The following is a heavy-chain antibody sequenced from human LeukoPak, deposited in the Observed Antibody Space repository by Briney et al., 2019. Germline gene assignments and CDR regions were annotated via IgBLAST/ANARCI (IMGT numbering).Heavy chain of an antibody. J-gene: IGHJ6*03. Sequence: ASVKVSCKASGYTFTSYGISWVRQAPGQGLEWMGWISAYNGNTNYAQKLQGRVTMTTDTSTSTAYMELRSLRSDDTAVYYCARGAYSSPGVSYYYYYYMDVWGKGTTVTVSS. CDR2: ISAYNGNT. V-gene: IGHV1-18*01. CDR1: GYTFTSYG. CDR3: ARGAYSSPGVSYYYYYYMDV. D-gene: IGHD6-13*01.